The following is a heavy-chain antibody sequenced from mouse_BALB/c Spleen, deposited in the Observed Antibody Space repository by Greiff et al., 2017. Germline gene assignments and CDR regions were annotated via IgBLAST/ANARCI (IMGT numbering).Heavy chain of an antibody. J-gene: IGHJ4*01. Sequence: EVKLMESGGDLVKPGGSLKLSCAASGFTFSSYGMSWVRQTPDKRLEWVATISSGGSYTYYPDSVKGRFTISRDNAKNTLYLQMSSLKSEDTAMYYCARHRAARATMDYWGQGTSVTVSS. CDR1: GFTFSSYG. V-gene: IGHV5-6*01. CDR2: ISSGGSYT. D-gene: IGHD3-1*01. CDR3: ARHRAARATMDY.